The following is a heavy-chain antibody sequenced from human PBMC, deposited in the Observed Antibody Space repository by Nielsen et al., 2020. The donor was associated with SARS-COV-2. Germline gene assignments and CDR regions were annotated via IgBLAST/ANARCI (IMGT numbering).Heavy chain of an antibody. Sequence: WIRQPPGKGLEWVSGINWNGGSTGYADSVKGRFTISRDNTKNSLYLQMNSLRAEDTAVYYCAREVPAEDIVVVPAAATDYYYYMDVWGKGTTVTVSS. CDR2: INWNGGST. V-gene: IGHV3-20*03. CDR3: AREVPAEDIVVVPAAATDYYYYMDV. J-gene: IGHJ6*03. D-gene: IGHD2-2*01.